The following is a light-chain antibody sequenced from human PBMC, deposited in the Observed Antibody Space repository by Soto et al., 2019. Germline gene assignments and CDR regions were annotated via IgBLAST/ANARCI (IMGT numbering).Light chain of an antibody. J-gene: IGLJ2*01. Sequence: QSALTQPPSASGSPGQSVRISCTGTRRDVGGYNYVAWYQQHPGKAPKLIIYEVTKRPSGVPDRFSGSKSGNTASLTVSGLQAEDEADYYCSSFTSRSTVLFGGGTKLTVL. CDR1: RRDVGGYNY. CDR3: SSFTSRSTVL. V-gene: IGLV2-8*01. CDR2: EVT.